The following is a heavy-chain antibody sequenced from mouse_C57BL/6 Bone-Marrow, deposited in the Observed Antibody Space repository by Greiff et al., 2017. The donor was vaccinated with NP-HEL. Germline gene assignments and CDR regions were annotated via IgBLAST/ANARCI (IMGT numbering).Heavy chain of an antibody. Sequence: VKLQASGAELAKPGASVKLSCKASGYTFTSYCLHWVKQRPGQGLEWIGYIYPSRGYTKYNPKFKDKATLTADKSSSTAYMQMSRLTNEDSAVYYCARWLLWFAYWGQGTLVTVSA. CDR3: ARWLLWFAY. D-gene: IGHD2-3*01. CDR1: GYTFTSYC. V-gene: IGHV1-7*01. J-gene: IGHJ3*01. CDR2: IYPSRGYT.